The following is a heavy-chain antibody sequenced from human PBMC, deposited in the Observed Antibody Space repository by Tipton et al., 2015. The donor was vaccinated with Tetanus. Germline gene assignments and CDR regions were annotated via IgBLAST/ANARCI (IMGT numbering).Heavy chain of an antibody. V-gene: IGHV3-66*02. D-gene: IGHD2-2*01. CDR1: GFTVSNYY. CDR3: ARDREDLTVVVVPAAFDF. CDR2: IYNGDRT. J-gene: IGHJ4*02. Sequence: GSLRLSCAVSGFTVSNYYMSWVRQAPGKGLEWVSLIYNGDRTSHADSVKGRFTISRDKSKNTLYLQMNSLRPEDTAVYYGARDREDLTVVVVPAAFDFWGRGTLVTVSS.